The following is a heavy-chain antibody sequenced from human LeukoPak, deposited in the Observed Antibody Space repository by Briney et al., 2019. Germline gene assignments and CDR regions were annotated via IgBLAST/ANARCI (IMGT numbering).Heavy chain of an antibody. CDR1: GFTFSSYA. CDR2: ISGSGGNT. D-gene: IGHD2-15*01. CDR3: AKGGYCSGRSCYSYAAFDI. V-gene: IGHV3-23*01. J-gene: IGHJ3*02. Sequence: GGSLRLSCAASGFTFSSYAMSWVRQAPGKGLEWVSAISGSGGNTYYADSVKGRFTISRDNSKNTLYLQVNSLRAEDTAVYYCAKGGYCSGRSCYSYAAFDIWGQGTKVTVYS.